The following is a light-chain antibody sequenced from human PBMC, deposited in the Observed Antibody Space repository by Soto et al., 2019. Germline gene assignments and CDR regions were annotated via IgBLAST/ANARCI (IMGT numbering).Light chain of an antibody. CDR3: SSYTSTNTRWV. CDR1: SSDIGGYNY. CDR2: DVN. Sequence: QSVLTQPASVSGSPGQSITISCTGASSDIGGYNYVSWYQQHPGKAPKLMIYDVNNRPSGVSNRFSGSKSGNTASLTISGLQAEDEADYYCSSYTSTNTRWVFGGGTKLTFL. V-gene: IGLV2-14*01. J-gene: IGLJ3*02.